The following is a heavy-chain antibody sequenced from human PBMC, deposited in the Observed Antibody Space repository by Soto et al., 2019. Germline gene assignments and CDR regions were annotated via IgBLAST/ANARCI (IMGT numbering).Heavy chain of an antibody. V-gene: IGHV1-69*01. CDR1: GGTFSSYA. CDR2: IIPNFGTA. D-gene: IGHD2-2*01. J-gene: IGHJ4*02. Sequence: QVQLVQSGAEVKKPGASVKVSCKASGGTFSSYAISWVRQAPGQGLEWMGGIIPNFGTANYAQKFQGRVTITADEYTSTAYMELSSLRSEDTAVYYCARDRAAVVVPAAAPSFDYWGQGTLVTVSS. CDR3: ARDRAAVVVPAAAPSFDY.